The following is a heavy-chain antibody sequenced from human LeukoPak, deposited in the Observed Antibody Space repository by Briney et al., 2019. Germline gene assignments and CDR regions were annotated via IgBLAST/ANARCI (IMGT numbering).Heavy chain of an antibody. CDR2: IKQDGSEK. CDR3: AREPSAAGYSDAFDY. CDR1: GFTFSYYW. V-gene: IGHV3-7*03. J-gene: IGHJ4*02. D-gene: IGHD5-18*01. Sequence: GGSLRLSCATSGFTFSYYWMTWVRQAPGKGLEWVANIKQDGSEKYYVDYVKGRFTISRDNAEKSVYLQMNSLRAEDTAVYYCAREPSAAGYSDAFDYWGQGALVTVSS.